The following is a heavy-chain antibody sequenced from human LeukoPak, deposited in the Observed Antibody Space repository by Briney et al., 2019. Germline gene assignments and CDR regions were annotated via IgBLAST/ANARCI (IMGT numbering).Heavy chain of an antibody. CDR1: GFTFSNYG. CDR2: ISGSGGST. D-gene: IGHD3-22*01. CDR3: ARVLHKRNYDSSDYYGY. V-gene: IGHV3-23*01. J-gene: IGHJ4*02. Sequence: GGSLRLSCAASGFTFSNYGMSWVRQAPGKGLEWVSVISGSGGSTYHVDSVKGRFTISRDNAKNSLYLQMNSLRAEDTAVYYCARVLHKRNYDSSDYYGYWGQGTLVTVSS.